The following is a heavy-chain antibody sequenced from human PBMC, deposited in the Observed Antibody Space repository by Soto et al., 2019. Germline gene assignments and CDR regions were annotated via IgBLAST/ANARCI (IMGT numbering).Heavy chain of an antibody. CDR2: FYDSGNT. D-gene: IGHD3-9*01. CDR3: AKYDFLAGVHDAFDI. Sequence: QVQLQESGPGLVQPSETLSLTCTVSGGSISGYSWSWIRQPPGKGLEWIGYFYDSGNTNNNPSLQSRVTLSVDTSKNQISLKLSSVTAADTAMYSCAKYDFLAGVHDAFDIWGQGTIVTVFS. J-gene: IGHJ3*02. V-gene: IGHV4-59*08. CDR1: GGSISGYS.